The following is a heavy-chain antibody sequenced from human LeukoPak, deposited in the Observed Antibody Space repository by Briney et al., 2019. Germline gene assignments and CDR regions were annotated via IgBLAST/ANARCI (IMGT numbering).Heavy chain of an antibody. CDR2: WRYDGSP. D-gene: IGHD6-19*01. CDR1: GGSRSGRY. Sequence: SETLALTCAVSGGSRSGRYWSWIRQPPGKGLEWIANWRYDGSPNYTPSLESRATISLDTSKNQVSLRLTSVTAADTAVYYCVVTQKWLAFDYWGQGILVTVSS. J-gene: IGHJ4*02. CDR3: VVTQKWLAFDY. V-gene: IGHV4-59*08.